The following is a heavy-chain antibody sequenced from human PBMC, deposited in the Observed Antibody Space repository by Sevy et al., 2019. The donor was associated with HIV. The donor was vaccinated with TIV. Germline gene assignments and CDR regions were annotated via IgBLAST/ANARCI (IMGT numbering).Heavy chain of an antibody. D-gene: IGHD6-19*01. V-gene: IGHV3-48*03. Sequence: GGFLRLSCVASGFTFNTYEMNWVRQAPGKGLEWVSFITSSGNAIYYADSVRGRFTISRDNAKNSLYLQMRGLRGDDTAYYYCARSGEHETDNWFDPWGRGTLVTVSS. CDR1: GFTFNTYE. CDR2: ITSSGNAI. J-gene: IGHJ5*02. CDR3: ARSGEHETDNWFDP.